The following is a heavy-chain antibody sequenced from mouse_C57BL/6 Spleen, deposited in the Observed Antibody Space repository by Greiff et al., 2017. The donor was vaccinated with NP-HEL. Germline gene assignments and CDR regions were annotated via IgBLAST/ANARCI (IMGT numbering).Heavy chain of an antibody. J-gene: IGHJ3*01. D-gene: IGHD2-4*01. CDR2: IYPSDSET. V-gene: IGHV1-61*01. CDR3: ARKSVSYYDYPWFAY. Sequence: QVQLQQSGAELVRPGSSVKLSCKASGYTFTSYWMDWVKQRPGQGLEWIGNIYPSDSETHYNQTFKDKATLTVDKSSSTAYMQLSSLTSEYSAVYYCARKSVSYYDYPWFAYWGQGTLVTVSA. CDR1: GYTFTSYW.